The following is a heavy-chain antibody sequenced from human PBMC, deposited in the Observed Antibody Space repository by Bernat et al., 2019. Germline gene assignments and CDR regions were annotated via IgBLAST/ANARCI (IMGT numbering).Heavy chain of an antibody. J-gene: IGHJ6*04. V-gene: IGHV3-49*04. CDR1: GFTFGDYA. CDR3: TREAYSNYGFDV. D-gene: IGHD4-11*01. Sequence: EVQLVESGGGLVQPGRSLRLSCTASGFTFGDYAMSWVRQAPGKGLEWVGFIRSKAYGGTTEYAASVKGRFTISRDDSKSIAYLQMNSLKNEDTAVYYCTREAYSNYGFDVWGKGTTVTVSS. CDR2: IRSKAYGGTT.